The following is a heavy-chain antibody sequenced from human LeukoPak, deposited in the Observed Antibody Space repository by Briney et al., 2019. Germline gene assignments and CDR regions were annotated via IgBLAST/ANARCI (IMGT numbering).Heavy chain of an antibody. D-gene: IGHD3-9*01. V-gene: IGHV3-74*03. CDR3: ARDLDWILFDY. CDR2: VRPEGTTT. Sequence: GGSLRLSCAASGFTFSTYWMHWVRQSPGKGLVWVSRVRPEGTTTAYADSVKGRFTISRDNAKNTLFLQMNSLSAEDTAVYYCARDLDWILFDYWGQGTLVTVSS. J-gene: IGHJ4*02. CDR1: GFTFSTYW.